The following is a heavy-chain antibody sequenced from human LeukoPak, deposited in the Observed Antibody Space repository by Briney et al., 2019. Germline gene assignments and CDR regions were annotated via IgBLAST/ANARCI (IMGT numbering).Heavy chain of an antibody. CDR3: ARSPMVRGVISFYYYYMDV. V-gene: IGHV1-18*01. J-gene: IGHJ6*03. Sequence: ASVKVSCKASGYTFTSYGISWVRQAPGQGLEWMGWISAYNGNTNYAQKLQGRVTMTTDTSTSTAYMELRSLRSDDTAVYYCARSPMVRGVISFYYYYMDVWGKGTTVTVSS. D-gene: IGHD3-10*01. CDR2: ISAYNGNT. CDR1: GYTFTSYG.